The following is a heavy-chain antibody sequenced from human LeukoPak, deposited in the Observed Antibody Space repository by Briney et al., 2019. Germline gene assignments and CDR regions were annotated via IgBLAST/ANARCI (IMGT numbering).Heavy chain of an antibody. CDR1: GGTFSSYA. CDR3: ARVLGREKGYCSSTSCYNPRDYYYYMDV. Sequence: ASVKVSCKASGGTFSSYAISWVRQAPGQGLEWMGGIIPIFGTANYAQKFQGRVTITTDESTSTAYMELSSLRSEDTAVYYCARVLGREKGYCSSTSCYNPRDYYYYMDVWGKGTTVTVSS. V-gene: IGHV1-69*05. J-gene: IGHJ6*03. CDR2: IIPIFGTA. D-gene: IGHD2-2*02.